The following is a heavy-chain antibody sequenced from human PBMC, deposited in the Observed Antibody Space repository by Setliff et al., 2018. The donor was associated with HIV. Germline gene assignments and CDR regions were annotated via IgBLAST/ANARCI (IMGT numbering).Heavy chain of an antibody. D-gene: IGHD3-3*01. Sequence: SETLSLTCTVSGASTSTYYWSWIRQPPGKGLEWIGYIFYSGSSNYNPSLKSRVTMSVDTSKNQFSLNLTSVTAADTAVYYCARDRGSYNFWSGLARGDNWFDPWGQGTLVTVSS. CDR3: ARDRGSYNFWSGLARGDNWFDP. V-gene: IGHV4-59*01. CDR1: GASTSTYY. J-gene: IGHJ5*02. CDR2: IFYSGSS.